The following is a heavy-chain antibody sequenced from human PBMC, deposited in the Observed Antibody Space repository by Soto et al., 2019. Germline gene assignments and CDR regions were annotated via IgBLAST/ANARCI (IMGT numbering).Heavy chain of an antibody. V-gene: IGHV3-48*03. J-gene: IGHJ4*02. D-gene: IGHD3-3*01. CDR2: ISSSAGII. CDR1: GFTFSSFE. CDR3: VRQLGGSAGY. Sequence: GGSLRLSCAASGFTFSSFEMNWVRQAPGKGLEWVSYISSSAGIIYYADSVKGRFTISRDNAKNSLYLQMNSLRAEDTAVYYCVRQLGGSAGYWGQGT.